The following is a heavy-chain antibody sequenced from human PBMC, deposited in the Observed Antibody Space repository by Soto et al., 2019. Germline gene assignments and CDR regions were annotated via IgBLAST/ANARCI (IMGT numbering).Heavy chain of an antibody. Sequence: QVQLVQSGAEVKKPGASVKVSCKTSGYTFTSYHISWVRQAPGQGLEWMGWISAYNTNTNYAQYFQGRVTMTTDTLTSTAYMELRSLSSDDTGLYYCARDTPPTDYWGQGTLGTVSS. CDR1: GYTFTSYH. V-gene: IGHV1-18*01. CDR2: ISAYNTNT. J-gene: IGHJ4*02. CDR3: ARDTPPTDY.